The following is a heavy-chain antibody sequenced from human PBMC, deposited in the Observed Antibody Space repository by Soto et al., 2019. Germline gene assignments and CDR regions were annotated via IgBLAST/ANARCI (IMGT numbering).Heavy chain of an antibody. J-gene: IGHJ3*02. V-gene: IGHV4-30-2*02. Sequence: PSETLSLTCAVSGGSISSGGYSWSWIRQPPGKGLEWIGYIYHSGSTYYNPSLKSRVTISVDTSKNQFSLKLSSVTAADTAVYYCARRYGKNAFDIWGQGTMVT. CDR1: GGSISSGGYS. CDR2: IYHSGST. D-gene: IGHD5-18*01. CDR3: ARRYGKNAFDI.